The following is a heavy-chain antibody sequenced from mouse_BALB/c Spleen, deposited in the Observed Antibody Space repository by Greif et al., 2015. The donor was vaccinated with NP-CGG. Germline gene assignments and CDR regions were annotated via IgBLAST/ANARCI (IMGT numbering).Heavy chain of an antibody. Sequence: EVKLVESGGGLVKPGGSLKLSCAASGFTFSDYYMYWVRQTPEKRLEWVATISDGGSYTYYPDSVKGRFTISRDNAKNNLYLQMSSLKSEDTAMYYCARDPDSSGAMGYWGQGTSVTVSS. V-gene: IGHV5-4*02. CDR2: ISDGGSYT. J-gene: IGHJ4*01. CDR1: GFTFSDYY. D-gene: IGHD3-2*01. CDR3: ARDPDSSGAMGY.